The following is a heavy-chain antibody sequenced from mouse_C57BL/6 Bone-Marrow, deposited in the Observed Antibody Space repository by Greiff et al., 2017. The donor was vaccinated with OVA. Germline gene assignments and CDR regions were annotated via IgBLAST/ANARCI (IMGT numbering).Heavy chain of an antibody. D-gene: IGHD1-1*01. V-gene: IGHV1-82*01. CDR3: ARSRDYSYAMDY. CDR2: IYPGDGDT. J-gene: IGHJ4*01. Sequence: QVQLQQSGPELVKPGASVKISCKASGYAFSSSWMNWVKQRPGKGLEWIGRIYPGDGDTNYNGKFKGKATLTADKSSSTAYMQLSSLTSEDSAVCFCARSRDYSYAMDYWGQGTSVTVSS. CDR1: GYAFSSSW.